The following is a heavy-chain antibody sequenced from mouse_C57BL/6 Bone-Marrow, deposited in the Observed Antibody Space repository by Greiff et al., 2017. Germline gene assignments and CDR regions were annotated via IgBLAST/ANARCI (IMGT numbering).Heavy chain of an antibody. CDR2: IDPSDSYT. D-gene: IGHD3-2*02. CDR1: GYTFTSYW. CDR3: ARELRPHYFDY. J-gene: IGHJ2*01. Sequence: QVQLQQPGAELVMPGASVKLSCKASGYTFTSYWMHWVKQRPGQGLEWIGEIDPSDSYTNYNQKFKGKSTLTVDKSSSTAYMQLSSLTSEYSAVYYWARELRPHYFDYWGQGTTLTVSS. V-gene: IGHV1-69*01.